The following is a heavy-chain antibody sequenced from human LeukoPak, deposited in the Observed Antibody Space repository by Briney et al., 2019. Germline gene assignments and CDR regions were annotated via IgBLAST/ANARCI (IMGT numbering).Heavy chain of an antibody. J-gene: IGHJ3*02. V-gene: IGHV3-9*01. CDR1: GFTFDDYA. CDR2: ISWNSGSI. CDR3: AKSSFRGYAFDI. D-gene: IGHD2/OR15-2a*01. Sequence: GGSLRLSCAASGFTFDDYAVHWVRQAPGKGLEWVSGISWNSGSIGYADSVKGRFTISRDNAKNSLYLQMNSLRAEDTALYYCAKSSFRGYAFDIWGQGTMVTVSS.